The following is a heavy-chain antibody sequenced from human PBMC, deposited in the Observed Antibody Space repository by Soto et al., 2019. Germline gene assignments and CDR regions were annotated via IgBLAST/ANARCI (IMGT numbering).Heavy chain of an antibody. J-gene: IGHJ4*02. CDR1: GGSFTSNNW. D-gene: IGHD3-22*01. CDR2: IYRTGST. V-gene: IGHV4-4*02. Sequence: SETLSLTCAVSGGSFTSNNWWTWVRQPPGQGLEWIGEIYRTGSTNYNPSLKSRVTISLDKSENQFSLKVTSLTAADTAVYYCARLDSSGYYYGYYFDYWGQGTLVTVSS. CDR3: ARLDSSGYYYGYYFDY.